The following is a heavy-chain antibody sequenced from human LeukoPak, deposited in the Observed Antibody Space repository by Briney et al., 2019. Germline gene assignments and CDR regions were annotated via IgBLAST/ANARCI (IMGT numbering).Heavy chain of an antibody. V-gene: IGHV3-73*01. CDR3: TSDIVVVAAATEPAFDI. CDR1: GFTFSGAA. CDR2: IRSKINSYAT. D-gene: IGHD2-15*01. J-gene: IGHJ3*02. Sequence: GGSLRLSCAASGFTFSGAAMHWVRQASGKGLEWVGRIRSKINSYATAYAASGKGMLTISRDDSKNTVYLQMNSLKTEDTAVYYCTSDIVVVAAATEPAFDIWGQGKMVTVSS.